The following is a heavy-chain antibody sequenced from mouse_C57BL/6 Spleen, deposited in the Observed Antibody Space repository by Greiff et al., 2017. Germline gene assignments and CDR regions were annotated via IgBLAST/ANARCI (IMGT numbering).Heavy chain of an antibody. V-gene: IGHV1-9*01. CDR1: GYTFTGYW. CDR2: ILPGSGST. J-gene: IGHJ4*01. CDR3: ARSPYYSNYEKWAMDY. Sequence: QVQLQQSGAELMKPGASVKLSCKATGYTFTGYWIEWVKQRPGHGLEWIGEILPGSGSTNYNEKFKGTATFTADTSSNTAYMQLSSLTTEDSAIYYCARSPYYSNYEKWAMDYWGQGTSVTVSS. D-gene: IGHD2-5*01.